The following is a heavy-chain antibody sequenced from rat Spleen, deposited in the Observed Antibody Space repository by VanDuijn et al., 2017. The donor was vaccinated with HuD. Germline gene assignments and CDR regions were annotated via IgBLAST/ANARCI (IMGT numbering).Heavy chain of an antibody. CDR2: ISSGGSST. CDR3: ARPGITSYVMDA. CDR1: GFTFSNYD. Sequence: EVQLVESGGDLVQPGRSLKLSCAASGFTFSNYDIAWVRQAPTKGLEWIASISSGGSSTYYGDSVKGRFTISRDNAKNTLYLQTNSLRSEDTATYYCARPGITSYVMDAWGQGASVTVSS. J-gene: IGHJ4*01. D-gene: IGHD1-4*01. V-gene: IGHV5-22*01.